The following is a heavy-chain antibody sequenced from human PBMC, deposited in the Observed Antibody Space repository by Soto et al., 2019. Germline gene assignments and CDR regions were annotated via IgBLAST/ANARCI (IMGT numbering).Heavy chain of an antibody. J-gene: IGHJ4*02. CDR3: ARGGLTTVPPLT. V-gene: IGHV4-34*01. D-gene: IGHD4-17*01. Sequence: QMQLQQWGAGLLKPSETLSLTCAVYGGSFSGYYYYWIRQPPGKGLEWIGEINRSGSTNYNPPLKSRVTISVDTSKNQFSLTLSSGTDADKAIYYCARGGLTTVPPLTWGQGTLVTVSS. CDR2: INRSGST. CDR1: GGSFSGYY.